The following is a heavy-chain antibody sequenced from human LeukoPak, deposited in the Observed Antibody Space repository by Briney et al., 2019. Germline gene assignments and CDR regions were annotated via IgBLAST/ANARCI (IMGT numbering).Heavy chain of an antibody. Sequence: GASVKVSCKASGGTFSSYATSWVRQAPGQGLEWMGRIIPILGIANYAQKFQGRVTITADKSTSTAYMELSSLRSEDTAVYYCARGDYDILTGCSPSFDYWGQGTLVTVSS. CDR3: ARGDYDILTGCSPSFDY. D-gene: IGHD3-9*01. CDR2: IIPILGIA. V-gene: IGHV1-69*04. J-gene: IGHJ4*02. CDR1: GGTFSSYA.